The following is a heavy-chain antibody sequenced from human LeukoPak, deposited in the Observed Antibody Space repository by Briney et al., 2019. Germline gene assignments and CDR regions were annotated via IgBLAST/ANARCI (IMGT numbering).Heavy chain of an antibody. J-gene: IGHJ4*02. CDR3: ARGVVLWFGEPYYFDY. D-gene: IGHD3-10*01. CDR2: IIPIFGTA. V-gene: IGHV1-69*13. CDR1: GGTFSSYA. Sequence: SVKISCKASGGTFSSYAISWVRQAPGQGLEWMGGIIPIFGTANYAQKFQGRVTITADESTSTAYMELSSLRSDDTAVYYCARGVVLWFGEPYYFDYWGQGTLVTVSS.